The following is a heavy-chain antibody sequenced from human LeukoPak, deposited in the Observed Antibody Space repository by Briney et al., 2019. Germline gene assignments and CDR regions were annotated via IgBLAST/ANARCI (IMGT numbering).Heavy chain of an antibody. CDR1: GYTFTIYY. D-gene: IGHD3-10*01. CDR2: IRYDGSNK. Sequence: SFKASGYTFTIYYMHWVRQAPGKGLEWVAFIRYDGSNKYYADSVKGRFTISRDNSKNTLYLQMNSLRAEDAAVYYCATLDYYGSGSYRWGFDYWGQGTLVTVSS. J-gene: IGHJ4*02. V-gene: IGHV3-30*02. CDR3: ATLDYYGSGSYRWGFDY.